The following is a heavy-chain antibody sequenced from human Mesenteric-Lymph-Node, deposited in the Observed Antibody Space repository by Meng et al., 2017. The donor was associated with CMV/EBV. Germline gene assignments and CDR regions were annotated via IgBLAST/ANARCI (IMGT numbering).Heavy chain of an antibody. CDR2: IFYTGST. J-gene: IGHJ4*02. V-gene: IGHV4-39*07. CDR1: GGSISSSSYY. CDR3: ARRVDGYNYYFDY. D-gene: IGHD5-24*01. Sequence: SETLSLTCTVSGGSISSSSYYWNWIRQPPGKGLEWIGNIFYTGSTYNNPSLKSRVTISVDTSKNQFSLKLSSVTAADTAVYYCARRVDGYNYYFDYWGQGTLVTVSS.